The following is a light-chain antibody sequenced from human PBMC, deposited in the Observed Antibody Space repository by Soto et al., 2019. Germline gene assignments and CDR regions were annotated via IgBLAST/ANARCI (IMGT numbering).Light chain of an antibody. CDR3: QQYNTWSLT. CDR1: QSLSSN. J-gene: IGKJ1*01. V-gene: IGKV3-15*01. Sequence: TQSPATVSVSPGERATVSCRASQSLSSNLAWYQQKPGQAPRLLILGASERVNGIPARFSGSGSGTEFTLFISSLQSDEFAIYYCQQYNTWSLTFGQGTKVEI. CDR2: GAS.